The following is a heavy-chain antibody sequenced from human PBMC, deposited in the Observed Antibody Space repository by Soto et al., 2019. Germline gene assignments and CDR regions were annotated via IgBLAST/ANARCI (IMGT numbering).Heavy chain of an antibody. J-gene: IGHJ6*02. D-gene: IGHD3-10*01. CDR1: GFTFTSSA. Sequence: SVKVSCKASGFTFTSSAVQWVRQARGQRLEWIGWIVVGSGNTNYAQKFQKRVTITRDMSTSTAYMELSSLRSEDTAVYYCAASRPPYYYGSGGYYPYYYYGMDVWGQGTTVTVSS. CDR3: AASRPPYYYGSGGYYPYYYYGMDV. V-gene: IGHV1-58*01. CDR2: IVVGSGNT.